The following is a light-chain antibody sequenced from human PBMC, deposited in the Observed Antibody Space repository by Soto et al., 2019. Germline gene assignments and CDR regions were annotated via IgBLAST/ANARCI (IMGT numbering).Light chain of an antibody. CDR2: DVS. J-gene: IGLJ1*01. CDR1: SSDVGRHNA. CDR3: SSYRVGASYV. V-gene: IGLV2-14*03. Sequence: QSVLTQPASVSGSPGQSITISCSGTSSDVGRHNAVSWYQQHPGKVPQLMIYDVSIRPSGISDRLSASKSGNMAALTISGLKAEEEADYYCSSYRVGASYVFGTGPKAPVL.